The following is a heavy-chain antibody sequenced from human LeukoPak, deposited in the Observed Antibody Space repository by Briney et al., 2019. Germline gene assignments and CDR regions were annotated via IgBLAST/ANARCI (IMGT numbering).Heavy chain of an antibody. CDR3: ARGQSPLFLPDHYYDTPGAFDI. CDR1: GFTFSSYS. Sequence: GGSLRLSCAASGFTFSSYSMNWVRQAPGKGLEWVSSISSSSSYIYYADSVKGRFTISRDNAKNSLYLQMNSLRAEDTAVYYCARGQSPLFLPDHYYDTPGAFDIWGQGTMVTVSS. D-gene: IGHD3-22*01. J-gene: IGHJ3*02. CDR2: ISSSSSYI. V-gene: IGHV3-21*01.